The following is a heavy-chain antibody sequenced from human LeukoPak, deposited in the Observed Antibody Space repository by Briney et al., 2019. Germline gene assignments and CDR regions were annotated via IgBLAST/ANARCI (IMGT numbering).Heavy chain of an antibody. CDR2: TYHTGST. D-gene: IGHD1-7*01. V-gene: IGHV4-59*11. J-gene: IGHJ5*02. CDR3: ARGNYVDWFDP. Sequence: SETLSLTCTVSGGSFSNHYWSWIRQPPGKGLEWIGYTYHTGSTNYNPSLKSRVTISIDTSKNQFSLKLSSVTAADTAVYYCARGNYVDWFDPWGQGTQVTVSS. CDR1: GGSFSNHY.